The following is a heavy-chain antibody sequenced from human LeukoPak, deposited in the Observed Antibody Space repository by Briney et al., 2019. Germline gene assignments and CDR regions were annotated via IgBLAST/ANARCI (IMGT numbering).Heavy chain of an antibody. Sequence: SETLSLTCTVSGGSISSYYWGWIRRPPGKGLEWIGSSYYSGSTYYNPSLKSRVTISVDTSKSQFSLRLRSVTAADTAVYYCARDQGDLEMTSAFDYWGQGTLVSVSS. J-gene: IGHJ4*02. D-gene: IGHD4-17*01. V-gene: IGHV4-39*07. CDR3: ARDQGDLEMTSAFDY. CDR2: SYYSGST. CDR1: GGSISSYY.